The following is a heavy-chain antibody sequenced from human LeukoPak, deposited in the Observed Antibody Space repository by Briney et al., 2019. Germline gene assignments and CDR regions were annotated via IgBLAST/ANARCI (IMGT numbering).Heavy chain of an antibody. V-gene: IGHV3-53*01. CDR2: IYSGGST. Sequence: GGSLRLSCAASGFTVGSNYMSWVRQAPGKGLEWVSVIYSGGSTYYADSVKGRFTISRDNSKNTLYLQMNSLRAEDTAIYYCAKNGGRGAYCSGGSCYPYYYYYMDVWGKGTTVTISS. D-gene: IGHD2-15*01. J-gene: IGHJ6*03. CDR1: GFTVGSNY. CDR3: AKNGGRGAYCSGGSCYPYYYYYMDV.